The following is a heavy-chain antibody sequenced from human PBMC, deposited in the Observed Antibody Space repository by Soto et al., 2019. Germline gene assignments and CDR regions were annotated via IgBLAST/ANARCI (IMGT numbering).Heavy chain of an antibody. Sequence: SETLSLTCTVSGGSFSGYFWTWIRQPPGKGLEWLAEINHSGITNYNPSVESRVSMSVDTSKNQFSLRLYSVTAADTAVYYCVRGPYNYNSRYFDYWGQGTLVTV. CDR2: INHSGIT. V-gene: IGHV4-34*01. D-gene: IGHD1-1*01. CDR1: GGSFSGYF. J-gene: IGHJ4*02. CDR3: VRGPYNYNSRYFDY.